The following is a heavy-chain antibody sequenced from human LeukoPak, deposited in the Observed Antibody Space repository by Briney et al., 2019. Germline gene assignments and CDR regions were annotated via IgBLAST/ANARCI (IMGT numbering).Heavy chain of an antibody. V-gene: IGHV3-48*03. CDR1: GFTFSSYE. D-gene: IGHD6-19*01. CDR3: ARGGSLGY. CDR2: INSSGSAI. J-gene: IGHJ4*02. Sequence: GGSLRLSCAAAGFTFSSYEMNWVRQAPGKGLEWVSKINSSGSAICYADSVKGRFTISRDNAKSTLYLQLNSLRAEDTAVYYCARGGSLGYWGQGTLVTVSS.